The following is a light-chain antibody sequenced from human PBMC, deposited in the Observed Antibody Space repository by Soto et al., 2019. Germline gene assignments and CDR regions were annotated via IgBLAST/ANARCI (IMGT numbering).Light chain of an antibody. Sequence: QSALTQPASVSGSPGQSITISCNGTSSDVGGYNYVSWYQQHPGKAPKLMIYEVSNRPSGVSNRFSGSKSGNTASLTISGLQAEDEADYYCSSYTSSSTVVFGGGTKVTVL. CDR1: SSDVGGYNY. V-gene: IGLV2-14*01. CDR3: SSYTSSSTVV. J-gene: IGLJ2*01. CDR2: EVS.